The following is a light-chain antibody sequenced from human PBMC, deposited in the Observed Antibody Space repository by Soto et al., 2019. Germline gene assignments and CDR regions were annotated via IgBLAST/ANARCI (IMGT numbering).Light chain of an antibody. J-gene: IGKJ1*01. CDR3: QHYGSSRT. CDR1: QSVSSNY. CDR2: GTS. Sequence: SVLTQSPVTLSLSPGEIATLSCSASQSVSSNYLAWYQQKSGQAPRLLLYGTSSRATGIPERFSGSGSGTDFTLTISRLEPEDFAVYYCQHYGSSRTFGQGTKVDIK. V-gene: IGKV3-20*01.